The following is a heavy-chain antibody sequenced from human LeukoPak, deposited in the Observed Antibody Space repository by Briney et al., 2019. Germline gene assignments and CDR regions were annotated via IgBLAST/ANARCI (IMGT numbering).Heavy chain of an antibody. CDR1: GYPFISNA. CDR3: ARDNAGDIDY. CDR2: INTNTGNP. J-gene: IGHJ4*02. V-gene: IGHV7-4-1*02. Sequence: RASVKVSCKASGYPFISNAMNWVRQAPGQGLELMGWINTNTGNPTYAQGFTGRFAFSLDTSVSTAYLQISSLKTEDTAVYYCARDNAGDIDYWGQGTLVTVSS. D-gene: IGHD7-27*01.